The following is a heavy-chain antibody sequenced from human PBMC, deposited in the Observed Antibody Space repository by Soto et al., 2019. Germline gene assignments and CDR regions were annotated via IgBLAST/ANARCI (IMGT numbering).Heavy chain of an antibody. J-gene: IGHJ3*02. Sequence: GGSLRLSCAASGFTFDDYAMHWVRQAPGKGLEWVSGISWNSGSIGYADSVKGRFTISRDNAKNSLYLQMNSLRAEDTALYYCAKDIMSGYDSSAFDIWGQGTMVTVSS. D-gene: IGHD5-12*01. V-gene: IGHV3-9*01. CDR1: GFTFDDYA. CDR2: ISWNSGSI. CDR3: AKDIMSGYDSSAFDI.